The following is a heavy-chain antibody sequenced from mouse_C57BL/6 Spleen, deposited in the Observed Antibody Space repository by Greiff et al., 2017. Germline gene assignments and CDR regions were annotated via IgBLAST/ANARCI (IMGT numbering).Heavy chain of an antibody. D-gene: IGHD2-4*01. CDR1: GFNIKDYY. J-gene: IGHJ2*01. CDR2: IDPEDGDT. CDR3: TGDYDYEDFDY. V-gene: IGHV14-1*01. Sequence: VHVKQSGAELVRPGASVKLSCTASGFNIKDYYMHWVKQRPEQGLEWIGRIDPEDGDTEYAPKFQGKATMTADTSSNTAYLQLSSLTSEDTAVYYCTGDYDYEDFDYWGQGTTLTVSS.